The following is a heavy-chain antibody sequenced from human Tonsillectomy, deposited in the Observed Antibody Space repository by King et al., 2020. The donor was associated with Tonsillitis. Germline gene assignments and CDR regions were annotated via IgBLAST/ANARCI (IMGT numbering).Heavy chain of an antibody. V-gene: IGHV4-39*01. Sequence: QLQESGPGLVKPSQTLSLTCSVSGGSISSSSYYWGWIRQPPGKWLEWIGTIYYSGNTHYNPSLKSRATTSVDTSKNQFSLRLNSVTAADTAVYYCASTYCSSSNCPLGNWFDPWGQGTLVTVSS. D-gene: IGHD2-2*01. CDR1: GGSISSSSYY. J-gene: IGHJ5*02. CDR2: IYYSGNT. CDR3: ASTYCSSSNCPLGNWFDP.